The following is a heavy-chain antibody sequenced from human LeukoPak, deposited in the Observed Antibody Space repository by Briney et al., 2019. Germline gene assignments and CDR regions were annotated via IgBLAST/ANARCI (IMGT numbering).Heavy chain of an antibody. CDR1: GGSFSGYY. CDR3: ARGTAMAFYYYGMDV. CDR2: INHSGST. D-gene: IGHD5-18*01. J-gene: IGHJ6*02. V-gene: IGHV4-34*01. Sequence: SETLSLTCAVYGGSFSGYYWSWIRQPPGKGLEWIGEINHSGSTNYNPSLKSRVTISVDTSKNQFSLKLSSVTAADTAVYYCARGTAMAFYYYGMDVWGQGTTVTVSS.